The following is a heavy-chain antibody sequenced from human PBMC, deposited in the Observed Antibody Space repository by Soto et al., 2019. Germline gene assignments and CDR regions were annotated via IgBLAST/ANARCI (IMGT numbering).Heavy chain of an antibody. J-gene: IGHJ3*02. V-gene: IGHV1-2*04. Sequence: QVLLVQSGAEVKKPGASVKVSCKASGYTFTGYYMHWVRQAPGQGLEWMGWINPNSGGTNYAQKFQGWVTMTRDTSISSADMELSRLRSDDTAVYYCAREGPGAGGGYCTNGVCPDAFDIWGQGTMVTVSS. CDR2: INPNSGGT. CDR3: AREGPGAGGGYCTNGVCPDAFDI. CDR1: GYTFTGYY. D-gene: IGHD2-8*01.